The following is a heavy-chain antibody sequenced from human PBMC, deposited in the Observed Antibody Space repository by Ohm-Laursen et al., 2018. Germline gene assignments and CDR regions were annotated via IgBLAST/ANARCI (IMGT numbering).Heavy chain of an antibody. CDR2: ISWNSGSI. J-gene: IGHJ4*02. CDR3: VKDTVAVTGPGYFDH. Sequence: RSLRLSCAASGFTFDDYAMHWVRQAPGKGLEWVSGISWNSGSIDYADSVKGRFTISRDNVKNSLHLQMNSLRAEDTALYYCVKDTVAVTGPGYFDHWDQGTLVTVSS. D-gene: IGHD6-19*01. CDR1: GFTFDDYA. V-gene: IGHV3-9*01.